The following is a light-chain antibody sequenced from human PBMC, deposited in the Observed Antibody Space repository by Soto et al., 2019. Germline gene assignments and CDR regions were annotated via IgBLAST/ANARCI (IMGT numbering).Light chain of an antibody. CDR1: QSISSY. Sequence: DIQMTQSPSSLSASVGDRVTITCRASQSISSYLNWYQQKPGQAPKLLIYVASSLQSGVPSRFSGRGSGTDFTLTISSLEPEDFATYYCQQSYNIPLTFGPGTKVDIK. J-gene: IGKJ3*01. CDR3: QQSYNIPLT. CDR2: VAS. V-gene: IGKV1-39*01.